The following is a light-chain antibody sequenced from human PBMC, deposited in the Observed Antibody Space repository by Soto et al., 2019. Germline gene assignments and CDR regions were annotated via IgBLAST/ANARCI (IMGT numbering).Light chain of an antibody. CDR2: HAS. Sequence: EIVMTQSPASLSVSPGETATLSCRASQRVGVNLAWYQQKPGQAPRLLIYHASTRATGVPDRLSGSGSGTDFTLTISSLQSEDFAVYFCQQYNNWPPITFGQGTRLEIK. CDR3: QQYNNWPPIT. CDR1: QRVGVN. J-gene: IGKJ5*01. V-gene: IGKV3-15*01.